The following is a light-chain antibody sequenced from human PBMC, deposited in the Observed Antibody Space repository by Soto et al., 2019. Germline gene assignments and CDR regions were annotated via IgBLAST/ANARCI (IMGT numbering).Light chain of an antibody. Sequence: DIVMPQSPLSLPVTPGAPASISCRSSQSLLHSNGYNYLGWYLPKPGQSPQLLIYLGSNRASGVPDRVSGSGSGTDFTLKISRVEAEDVGVYYCMQALQTPITFGPGTKGDIK. CDR2: LGS. V-gene: IGKV2-28*01. J-gene: IGKJ3*01. CDR1: QSLLHSNGYNY. CDR3: MQALQTPIT.